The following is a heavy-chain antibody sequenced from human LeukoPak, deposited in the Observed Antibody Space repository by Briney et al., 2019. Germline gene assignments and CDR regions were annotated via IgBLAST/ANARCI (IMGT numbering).Heavy chain of an antibody. CDR3: VKGDSSGWY. CDR2: IFGSGGPT. CDR1: GFPFSSFA. J-gene: IGHJ4*02. V-gene: IGHV3-23*01. D-gene: IGHD6-19*01. Sequence: GGSLRLSCAASGFPFSSFAMVWVRQAPGKGLEWVSSIFGSGGPTYYAGSVKGRFTISRDNSKNTLYLQLNSLRAEDTALYYCVKGDSSGWYWGQGALVTVSS.